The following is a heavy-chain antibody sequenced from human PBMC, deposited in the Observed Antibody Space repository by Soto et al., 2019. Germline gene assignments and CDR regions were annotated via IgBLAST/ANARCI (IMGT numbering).Heavy chain of an antibody. CDR3: AKSPPSISSPTYYGMDV. CDR1: GFTVSSNY. V-gene: IGHV3-53*01. D-gene: IGHD3-10*01. CDR2: LFSGGTT. J-gene: IGHJ6*02. Sequence: GGSLRLSCAASGFTVSSNYMTWVRQAPGQGLEWVSVLFSGGTTYYADSVRGRFTISRDNSKNTLFLQMNSLRAEDTAVYYCAKSPPSISSPTYYGMDVWGQGTTVTVSS.